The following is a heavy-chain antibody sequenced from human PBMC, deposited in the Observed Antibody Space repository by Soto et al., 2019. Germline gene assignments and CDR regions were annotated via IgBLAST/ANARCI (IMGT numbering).Heavy chain of an antibody. V-gene: IGHV3-30*18. Sequence: GGSLRLSCAASGFTFSSYGIHWVRQAPGKGLEWVAVISFDGSNKYYADSVKGRFTISRDNSQNTLYLQMNSLRTEDTAVFYCAKEGRRGYSYGYYGMDVWGQGTTVTVSS. CDR2: ISFDGSNK. J-gene: IGHJ6*02. CDR1: GFTFSSYG. CDR3: AKEGRRGYSYGYYGMDV. D-gene: IGHD5-18*01.